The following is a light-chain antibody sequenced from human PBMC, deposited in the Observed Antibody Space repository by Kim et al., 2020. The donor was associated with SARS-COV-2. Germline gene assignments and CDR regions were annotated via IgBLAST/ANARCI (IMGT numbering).Light chain of an antibody. J-gene: IGLJ2*01. Sequence: VSPGQTASITCSGDKLGDKYACWYQQKPGQSPVLVNYQDSKRPSGIPERFSGSNSGNTATLTISGTQAMDEADYYCQAWDSSTVVFGGGTQLTV. CDR3: QAWDSSTVV. CDR1: KLGDKY. CDR2: QDS. V-gene: IGLV3-1*01.